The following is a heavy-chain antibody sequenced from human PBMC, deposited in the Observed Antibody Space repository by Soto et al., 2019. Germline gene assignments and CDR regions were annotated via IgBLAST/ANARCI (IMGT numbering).Heavy chain of an antibody. J-gene: IGHJ5*01. CDR2: MFSSGST. Sequence: SETLSLTCAVYGGSFSGYYWSWLRQPQGKGLEWIGNMFSSGSTNYNPSLMNRVTISSDTSKNQFSLKVNSVTAADTAVYYCARHRRFTPVDWSGYSKTWFDPWGQGIRVTVSS. CDR3: ARHRRFTPVDWSGYSKTWFDP. CDR1: GGSFSGYY. V-gene: IGHV4-34*12. D-gene: IGHD3-3*01.